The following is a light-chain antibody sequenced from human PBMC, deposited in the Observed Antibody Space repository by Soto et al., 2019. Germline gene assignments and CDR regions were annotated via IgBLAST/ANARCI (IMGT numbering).Light chain of an antibody. J-gene: IGKJ1*01. Sequence: EIVMTQSPSNLSVSPGERAMLSCRASEYVNSKLAWYQQKPGQAPRLLIFGASTRTTDTPARFSGSGSGTEFTLTISSPQSEDSEVYYCQQYKKWTQWTFGQGTKVEIK. V-gene: IGKV3-15*01. CDR1: EYVNSK. CDR2: GAS. CDR3: QQYKKWTQWT.